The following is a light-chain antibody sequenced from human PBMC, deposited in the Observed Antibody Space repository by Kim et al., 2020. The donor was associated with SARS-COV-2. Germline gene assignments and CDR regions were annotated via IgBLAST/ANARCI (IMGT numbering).Light chain of an antibody. Sequence: GLRVTISCPICSSNSGSNTVTWIQQLPGTASNLLIYCNNQRPSGVPDRCSGSKSCTSASLAISGLQSEDEADYYCGAWDDSLNGYVFGTGTKVTVL. CDR2: CNN. V-gene: IGLV1-44*01. CDR3: GAWDDSLNGYV. J-gene: IGLJ1*01. CDR1: SSNSGSNT.